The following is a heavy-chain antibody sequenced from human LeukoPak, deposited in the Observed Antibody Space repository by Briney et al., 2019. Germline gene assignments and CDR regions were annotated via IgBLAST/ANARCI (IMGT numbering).Heavy chain of an antibody. CDR2: IIPILGIA. CDR1: GGTFSSYA. J-gene: IGHJ4*02. Sequence: SVKVSCKASGGTFSSYAISWVRQAPGQGLEWRGRIIPILGIANYAQKFQGRVTITADKSTSTAYMELSSLRSEDTAVYYCARSGIAAAGTAFDYWGQGTLVTVSS. V-gene: IGHV1-69*04. CDR3: ARSGIAAAGTAFDY. D-gene: IGHD6-13*01.